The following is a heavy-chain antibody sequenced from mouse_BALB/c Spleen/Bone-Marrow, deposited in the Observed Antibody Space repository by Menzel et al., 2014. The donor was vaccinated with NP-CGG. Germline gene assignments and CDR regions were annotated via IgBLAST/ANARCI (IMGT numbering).Heavy chain of an antibody. V-gene: IGHV1-9*01. CDR2: ILPGSGSI. Sequence: QVQLQQPGAELMKPGASVKISCKATGYTFXSYWIEWVKQRPGHGLEWIGEILPGSGSIKYNEKFKGKATFTADTSSNTAYMQLSSLTSEGSAVYYCASRYDTMDYWGQGTSVTVSS. J-gene: IGHJ4*01. CDR1: GYTFXSYW. CDR3: ASRYDTMDY.